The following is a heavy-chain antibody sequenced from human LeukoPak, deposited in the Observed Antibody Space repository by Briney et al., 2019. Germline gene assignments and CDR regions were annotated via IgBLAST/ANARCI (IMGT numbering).Heavy chain of an antibody. D-gene: IGHD3-10*01. J-gene: IGHJ4*02. V-gene: IGHV4-34*01. CDR2: INHSGST. Sequence: SETLSLTCAVYGGSFSGYYWSWIRQPPGEGLEWIGEINHSGSTNYNPSLKSRVTISVDTSKNQFSLKLSSVTAADTAVYYCARVRPRRYYGSGSYGGSDYWGQGTLVTVSS. CDR1: GGSFSGYY. CDR3: ARVRPRRYYGSGSYGGSDY.